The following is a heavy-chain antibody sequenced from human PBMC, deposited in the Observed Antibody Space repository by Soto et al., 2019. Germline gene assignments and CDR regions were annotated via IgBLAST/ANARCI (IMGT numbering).Heavy chain of an antibody. J-gene: IGHJ4*02. D-gene: IGHD7-27*01. CDR3: ARDLNWALDY. CDR2: IVP. Sequence: QVHLVQSAAEVKKPGSSVRVSCTVSGGTFGRNTIVWVRQAPEQGLECMGHIVPKYAHKFQGRVTFTADESTTTAYMDLSSLTSEDTAVYFCARDLNWALDYWGQGTLVTVSS. V-gene: IGHV1-69*01. CDR1: GGTFGRNT.